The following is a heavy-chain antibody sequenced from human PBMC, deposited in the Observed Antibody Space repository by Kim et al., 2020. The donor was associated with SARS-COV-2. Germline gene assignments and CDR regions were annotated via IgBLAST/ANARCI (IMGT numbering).Heavy chain of an antibody. CDR3: ARGDDVITMFRGVIIPFD. CDR2: INHSGST. V-gene: IGHV4-34*01. D-gene: IGHD3-10*01. Sequence: SETLSLTCAVYGGSFSGYYWSWIRQPPGKGLEWIGEINHSGSTNYNPSLKSRVTISVDTSKNQFSLKLSSVTAADTAVYYCARGDDVITMFRGVIIPFD. J-gene: IGHJ4*01. CDR1: GGSFSGYY.